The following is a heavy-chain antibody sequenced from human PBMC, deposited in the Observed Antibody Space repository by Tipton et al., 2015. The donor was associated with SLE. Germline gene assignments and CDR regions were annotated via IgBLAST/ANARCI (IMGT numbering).Heavy chain of an antibody. CDR3: AREGRREQLALDY. D-gene: IGHD6-6*01. CDR2: IYYSGST. J-gene: IGHJ4*02. Sequence: TLSLTCTVSGDSISSSSYYWGWIRQPPGKGLEWIGSIYYSGSTYYNPSLKSRVTIPVDTSKNQLSLKLGSVTAADTAVYYCAREGRREQLALDYWGQGTLVTVSS. CDR1: GDSISSSSYY. V-gene: IGHV4-39*07.